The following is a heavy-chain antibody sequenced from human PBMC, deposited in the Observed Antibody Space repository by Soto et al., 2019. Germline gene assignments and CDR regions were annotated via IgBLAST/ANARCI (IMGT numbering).Heavy chain of an antibody. J-gene: IGHJ4*02. CDR1: GYTFTNYW. CDR2: IFPGDSDT. V-gene: IGHV5-51*01. CDR3: VRPNFGALTHFDF. D-gene: IGHD3-16*01. Sequence: PGESQKISCKDIGYTFTNYWIGWVRQTPGKGLEWMGIIFPGDSDTRYNPSFEGQVTVSADESISTAYLQWNTLKASDTAMYYCVRPNFGALTHFDFWGQGTLVTVS.